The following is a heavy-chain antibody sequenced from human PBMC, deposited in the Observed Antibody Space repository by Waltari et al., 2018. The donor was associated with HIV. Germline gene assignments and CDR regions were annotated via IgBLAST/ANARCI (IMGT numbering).Heavy chain of an antibody. CDR3: TREGRENY. CDR1: GFTFRGSA. CDR2: IRSKANSYAT. V-gene: IGHV3-73*02. J-gene: IGHJ4*02. Sequence: EVQLVESGGGLVQPGGSLQLSCAASGFTFRGSAMHWVRQASGKGLEWVGRIRSKANSYATAYAASVKGRFTISRDDSKNTAYLQMNSLKTEDTAVYYCTREGRENYWGQGTLVTVSS.